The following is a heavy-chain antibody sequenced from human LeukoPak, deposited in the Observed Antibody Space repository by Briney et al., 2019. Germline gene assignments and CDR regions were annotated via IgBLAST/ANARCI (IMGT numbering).Heavy chain of an antibody. CDR3: AKVPKAYNNSWYIDY. V-gene: IGHV3-30*18. Sequence: PGRSLRLSCAASGFAFSSYGMHWLRQAAGKGLEWVAVISYDESKKDYGDTVRGRFTISRDNSKNTLYLQMHSLSAEDTVIYYCAKVPKAYNNSWYIDYWGQGTLVTVSS. CDR1: GFAFSSYG. CDR2: ISYDESKK. D-gene: IGHD6-13*01. J-gene: IGHJ4*02.